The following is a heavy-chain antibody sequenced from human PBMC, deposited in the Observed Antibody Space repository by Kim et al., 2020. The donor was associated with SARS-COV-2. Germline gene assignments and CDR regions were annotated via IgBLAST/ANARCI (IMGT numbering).Heavy chain of an antibody. D-gene: IGHD6-19*01. CDR3: AKSPWGSGWYYYYYGMDV. Sequence: GGSLRLSCAASGFTFSSSGMHWVRQAPGKGLEWVAVISYDENNKYYADSVKGRFTISRDNSKNTLYLQMNSLRPEDTAVYYCAKSPWGSGWYYYYYGMDVWGQGTTVTVSS. V-gene: IGHV3-30*18. CDR1: GFTFSSSG. CDR2: ISYDENNK. J-gene: IGHJ6*02.